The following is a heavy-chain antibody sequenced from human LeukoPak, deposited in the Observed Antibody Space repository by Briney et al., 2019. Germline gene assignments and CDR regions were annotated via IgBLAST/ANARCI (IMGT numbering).Heavy chain of an antibody. CDR3: AKEEIQH. V-gene: IGHV3-30*02. J-gene: IGHJ1*01. CDR2: IRYVGSNK. CDR1: GFTFSSYG. Sequence: GGSLRLSCAASGFTFSSYGMHWVRQAPGKGLEWVAFIRYVGSNKYYADSVKGRFTISRDNSKNTLYLQMDSLRAEDTAVYYCAKEEIQHWGQGTLVTVSS.